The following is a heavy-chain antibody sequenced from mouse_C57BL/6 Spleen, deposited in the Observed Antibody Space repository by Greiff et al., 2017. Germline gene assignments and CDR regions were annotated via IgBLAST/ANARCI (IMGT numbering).Heavy chain of an antibody. D-gene: IGHD2-1*01. Sequence: DVKLQESGGDLVKPEGSLKLSCAASGFTFSSYGMSWVRQTPDKRLEWVATISSGGSYTYYPDSVKGRFTISRDNAKNTLYLQMSSLKSEDTAMYYCARHRVYYGNYVGYYYAMDYGGQGNSVTVSS. J-gene: IGHJ4*01. V-gene: IGHV5-6*02. CDR3: ARHRVYYGNYVGYYYAMDY. CDR2: ISSGGSYT. CDR1: GFTFSSYG.